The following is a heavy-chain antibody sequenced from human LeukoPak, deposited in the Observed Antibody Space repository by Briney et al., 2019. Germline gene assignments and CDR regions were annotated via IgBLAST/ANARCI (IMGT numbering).Heavy chain of an antibody. Sequence: GGSLRLSCAASGFTFSSYGMHWVRQAPGKGLEWVAFIRYDGSNKYYADSVKGRFTISRDNSKNTLYLQMNSLRAEDTAVYYCASSDSSGRYPFDYWAQGTLVTVSS. V-gene: IGHV3-30*02. CDR1: GFTFSSYG. J-gene: IGHJ4*02. D-gene: IGHD3-22*01. CDR3: ASSDSSGRYPFDY. CDR2: IRYDGSNK.